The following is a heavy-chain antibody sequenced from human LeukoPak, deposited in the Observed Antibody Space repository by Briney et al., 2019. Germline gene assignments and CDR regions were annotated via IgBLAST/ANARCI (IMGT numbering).Heavy chain of an antibody. Sequence: PGGSLRLSCAAPGFTLSSSAMSWVRQAPAKGQEWVSAISGSGGSTYYADSVKGRFTISRDNSKNTPYLQMTSLRAEATAVSYCAQEVEAGSSSFAGGFVRRRYSFDSCRQGPLVTAPS. V-gene: IGHV3-23*01. J-gene: IGHJ4*02. CDR1: GFTLSSSA. D-gene: IGHD6-6*01. CDR2: ISGSGGST. CDR3: AQEVEAGSSSFAGGFVRRRYSFDS.